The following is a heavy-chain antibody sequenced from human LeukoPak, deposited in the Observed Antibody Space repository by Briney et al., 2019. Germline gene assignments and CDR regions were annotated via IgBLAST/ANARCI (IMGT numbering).Heavy chain of an antibody. V-gene: IGHV3-9*01. CDR2: ISWNSGSI. CDR1: GFTFDDYA. D-gene: IGHD1-26*01. CDR3: AKNSGSYLFGAFDY. J-gene: IGHJ4*02. Sequence: GRSLRLSCAASGFTFDDYAIHWVRQAPGKGLEWVSGISWNSGSIGYADSVKGRFTISRDNAKNSLYLQMNSLRAEDTALYYCAKNSGSYLFGAFDYWGQGTLVTVSS.